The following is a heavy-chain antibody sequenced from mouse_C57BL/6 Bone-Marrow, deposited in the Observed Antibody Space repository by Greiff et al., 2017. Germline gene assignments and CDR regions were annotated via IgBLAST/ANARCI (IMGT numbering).Heavy chain of an antibody. D-gene: IGHD1-1*01. CDR1: GYTFTSYW. V-gene: IGHV1-69*01. CDR2: IDPSDSYT. J-gene: IGHJ1*03. CDR3: ARRCYGSSPYWYFDV. Sequence: QVQLQQPGAELVMPGASVKLSCKASGYTFTSYWMHWVKQRPGQGLEWIGEIDPSDSYTNYNQKFKGKSTLTVDKSSSTAYMQLSSLTSEDSAVYYCARRCYGSSPYWYFDVGGTGTTVTVSS.